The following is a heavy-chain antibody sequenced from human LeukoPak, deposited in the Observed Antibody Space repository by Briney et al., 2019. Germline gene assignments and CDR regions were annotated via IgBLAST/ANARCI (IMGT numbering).Heavy chain of an antibody. D-gene: IGHD1-26*01. CDR3: ARDVAEIVGATASFDY. V-gene: IGHV1-18*01. J-gene: IGHJ4*02. CDR1: GYTFTSYG. CDR2: ISAYNGNT. Sequence: ASVKVSCKASGYTFTSYGISWVRQAPGQGLEWMGWISAYNGNTNYAQKLQGRVTMTTDTSTSTAYMELRSLRSDDTAVYYCARDVAEIVGATASFDYWGQGTLVTVSS.